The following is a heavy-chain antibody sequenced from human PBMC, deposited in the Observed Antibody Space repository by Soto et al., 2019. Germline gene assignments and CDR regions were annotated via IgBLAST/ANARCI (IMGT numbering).Heavy chain of an antibody. CDR1: GGSISSSSYY. Sequence: ETLSLTCTVSGGSISSSSYYWGWIRQPPGKGLEWIGSIYYSGSTYYNPSLKSRVTISVDTSKNQFSLKLSSVTAADTAVYYCARLGFGEYPSYYYGMDVWGQGTTVTVSS. V-gene: IGHV4-39*01. J-gene: IGHJ6*02. CDR3: ARLGFGEYPSYYYGMDV. D-gene: IGHD3-10*01. CDR2: IYYSGST.